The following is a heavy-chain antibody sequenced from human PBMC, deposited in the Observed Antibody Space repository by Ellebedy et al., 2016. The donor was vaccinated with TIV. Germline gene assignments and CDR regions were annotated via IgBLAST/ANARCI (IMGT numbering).Heavy chain of an antibody. CDR1: GFTFSIYG. Sequence: GGSLRLSXAASGFTFSIYGMHWVRQAPGKGLEWVAVISFDGINIYYADSVKGRFTISRDNSKNTLYLQMNSLTTEDTAVYFCAKKTPGEVIAAPESWGQGTLVTVSS. V-gene: IGHV3-30*18. J-gene: IGHJ5*02. D-gene: IGHD3-16*02. CDR3: AKKTPGEVIAAPES. CDR2: ISFDGINI.